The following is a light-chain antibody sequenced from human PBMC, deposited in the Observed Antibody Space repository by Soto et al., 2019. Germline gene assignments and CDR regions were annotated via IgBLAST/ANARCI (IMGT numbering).Light chain of an antibody. CDR2: DVF. J-gene: IGKJ5*01. CDR3: LQLETYPLT. CDR1: QGISSA. V-gene: IGKV1-13*02. Sequence: AIQVTQSPSSLSASVGDTVTITCRASQGISSAFAWYQQKPGKVPRLLIYDVFNLQSGVPSRFSGSGSVTHFTLTISRLQPEDFSTYYCLQLETYPLTFGQGTRLEVK.